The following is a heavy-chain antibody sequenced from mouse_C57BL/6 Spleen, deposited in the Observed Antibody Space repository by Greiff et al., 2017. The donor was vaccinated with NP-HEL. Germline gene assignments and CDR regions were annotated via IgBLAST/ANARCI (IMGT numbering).Heavy chain of an antibody. CDR2: ISSGGSYT. CDR3: ARPFYYGSSYCFDY. CDR1: GFTFSSYG. Sequence: EVHLVESGGDLVKPGGSLKLSCAASGFTFSSYGMSWVRQTPDKRLEWVATISSGGSYTYYPDSVKGRFTISRDNAKNTLYLQMSSLKSEDTAMYYCARPFYYGSSYCFDYWGQGTTLTVSS. D-gene: IGHD1-1*01. V-gene: IGHV5-6*01. J-gene: IGHJ2*01.